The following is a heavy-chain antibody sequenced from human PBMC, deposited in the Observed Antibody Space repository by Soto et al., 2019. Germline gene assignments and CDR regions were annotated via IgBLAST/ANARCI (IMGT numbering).Heavy chain of an antibody. J-gene: IGHJ6*02. CDR3: AKELGYGMDV. D-gene: IGHD3-16*01. Sequence: PGGSLRLSCAASGFTFSSYGMHWVRQAPGKGLEWVAVISYDGSNKYYADSVKGRFTISRDNSKNTLYLQMNSLRAEDTAVYYSAKELGYGMDVWGQGTTVTVSS. V-gene: IGHV3-30*18. CDR2: ISYDGSNK. CDR1: GFTFSSYG.